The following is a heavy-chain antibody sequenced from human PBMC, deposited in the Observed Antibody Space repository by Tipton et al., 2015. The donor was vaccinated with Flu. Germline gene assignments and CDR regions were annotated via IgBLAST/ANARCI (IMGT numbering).Heavy chain of an antibody. V-gene: IGHV3-30*02. CDR3: AKDGWDTSGWYPFDY. J-gene: IGHJ4*02. Sequence: QLVQSGRGVVQPGGSLRLSCAASGFTFSGYGMHWVRQAPGKGLEWVAFIRHDESDKYYADSVKGRFTISRDNSKNALYLLISSLRPEDTAVYYCAKDGWDTSGWYPFDYWGQGTLVTVSA. CDR1: GFTFSGYG. D-gene: IGHD6-19*01. CDR2: IRHDESDK.